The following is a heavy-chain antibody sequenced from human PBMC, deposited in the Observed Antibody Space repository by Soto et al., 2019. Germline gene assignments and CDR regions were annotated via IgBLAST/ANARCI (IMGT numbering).Heavy chain of an antibody. J-gene: IGHJ4*02. CDR2: ISYAGDKT. V-gene: IGHV3-33*05. CDR1: GFSFGRYV. CDR3: ATGAGATGYVDY. D-gene: IGHD1-26*01. Sequence: QVELVESGGGVVKPGRSLRLSCAASGFSFGRYVMNWFRQAPGKGLECVAVISYAGDKTYYADSVKGRFTISRDNSTSTLYLQMNSPRAEDTAIYYCATGAGATGYVDYGSQGAVVTVSS.